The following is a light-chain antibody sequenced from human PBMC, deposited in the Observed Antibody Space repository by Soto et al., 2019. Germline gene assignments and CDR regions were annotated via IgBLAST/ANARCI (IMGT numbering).Light chain of an antibody. CDR2: DAS. J-gene: IGKJ1*01. CDR1: QSVSRN. V-gene: IGKV3-20*01. CDR3: QQYDTSPAWT. Sequence: IVLTHAPPTMYVSPGERATLSCRATQSVSRNLAWYQQKPGQAPRLLIYDASTRATGTPARFSGSGSGTDFTLTISRLEPEDFAVYYCQQYDTSPAWTFGQGTKVDI.